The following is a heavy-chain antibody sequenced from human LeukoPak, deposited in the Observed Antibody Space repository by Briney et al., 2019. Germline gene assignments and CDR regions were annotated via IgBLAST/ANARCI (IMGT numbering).Heavy chain of an antibody. CDR1: GFTFSSYS. Sequence: PEGSLRLSCAASGFTFSSYSMNWVRQAPGKGLEWVSSISSSSSYIYYADSVKGRFTISRDNAKNSLYLQMNSLRAEDTAVYYCARDLGSGYYDSSGYYSGGVDYWGQGTLVTVSS. CDR2: ISSSSSYI. V-gene: IGHV3-21*01. D-gene: IGHD3-22*01. CDR3: ARDLGSGYYDSSGYYSGGVDY. J-gene: IGHJ4*02.